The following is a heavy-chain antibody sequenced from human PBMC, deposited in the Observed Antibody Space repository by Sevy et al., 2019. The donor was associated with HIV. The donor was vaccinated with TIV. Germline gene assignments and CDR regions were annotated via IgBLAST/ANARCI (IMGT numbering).Heavy chain of an antibody. CDR1: GYTFSGYY. D-gene: IGHD2-21*02. Sequence: ASVKVSCKPSGYTFSGYYIHWVRQAPGQGLEWMGWINPKSGGTNYAQKFQGRVTMTRDTSFSTAYMELSRLRSDDTAVYYCARGGESLPYCGGDCYPDYWGQGTLVTVSS. V-gene: IGHV1-2*02. CDR2: INPKSGGT. J-gene: IGHJ4*02. CDR3: ARGGESLPYCGGDCYPDY.